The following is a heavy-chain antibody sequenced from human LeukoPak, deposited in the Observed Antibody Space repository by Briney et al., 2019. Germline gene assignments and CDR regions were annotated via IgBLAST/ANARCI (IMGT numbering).Heavy chain of an antibody. CDR3: ARRAGAYSHPYDY. CDR2: IYSDNT. D-gene: IGHD4/OR15-4a*01. CDR1: GLTFSSYN. Sequence: PGGSLRLSCVASGLTFSSYNMNWVRQAPGKGLEWVSFIYSDNTHYSDSVKGRFTISRDNSKNTLYLQMNSLRAEDTAVYYCARRAGAYSHPYDYWGQGTLITVSS. J-gene: IGHJ4*02. V-gene: IGHV3-53*01.